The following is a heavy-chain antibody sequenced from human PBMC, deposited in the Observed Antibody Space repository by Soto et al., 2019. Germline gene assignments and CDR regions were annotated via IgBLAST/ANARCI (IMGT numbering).Heavy chain of an antibody. CDR1: GGTFSSYA. J-gene: IGHJ1*01. V-gene: IGHV1-69*01. CDR3: ARIKIYPMAPGYLHY. Sequence: QVQLVQSGAEVKKPGSSVKVSCKASGGTFSSYAISWVRQAPGQGLEWMGGIIPIFGTANYAQKFQGRVTIPADESTSTAYRERSSLSSEDTAVYYGARIKIYPMAPGYLHYWGKGSLFTAS. CDR2: IIPIFGTA.